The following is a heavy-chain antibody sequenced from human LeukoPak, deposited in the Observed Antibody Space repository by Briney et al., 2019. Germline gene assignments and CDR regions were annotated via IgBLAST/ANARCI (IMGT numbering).Heavy chain of an antibody. CDR3: AKPRRVGATNYYYMDV. Sequence: GGSLRLSCAASGFTFSSYGMHWVRQAPGKGLEWVAVISYDGSNKYYADSVKGRFTISRDNSKNTLYLQMNSLKAEDTAVYYCAKPRRVGATNYYYMDVWGKGTTVTVSS. D-gene: IGHD1-26*01. J-gene: IGHJ6*03. CDR1: GFTFSSYG. V-gene: IGHV3-30*18. CDR2: ISYDGSNK.